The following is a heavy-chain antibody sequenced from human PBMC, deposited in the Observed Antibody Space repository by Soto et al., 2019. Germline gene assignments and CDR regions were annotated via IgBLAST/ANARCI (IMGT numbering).Heavy chain of an antibody. V-gene: IGHV3-23*01. D-gene: IGHD3-10*01. CDR3: AKGAVVRGVYDLDY. CDR1: GFTFSSYA. J-gene: IGHJ4*02. CDR2: ISGSGGST. Sequence: EVQLLESGGGLVQPGGSLRLSCAASGFTFSSYAMNWVRLAPGKGLEWVSAISGSGGSTYYADSVKGRFTISRDNSKNTLYLQMNSLRAEDTAVYYCAKGAVVRGVYDLDYWGQGTLVTVSS.